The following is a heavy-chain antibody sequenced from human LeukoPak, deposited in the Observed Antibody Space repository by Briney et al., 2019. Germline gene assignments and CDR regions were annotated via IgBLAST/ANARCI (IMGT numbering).Heavy chain of an antibody. CDR3: ARSQGGTMSLRHFDL. J-gene: IGHJ2*01. D-gene: IGHD3-22*01. V-gene: IGHV3-11*03. CDR1: GFTFSNFY. Sequence: GGSLRLSCAASGFTFSNFYMSWIRQAPGKGLEWVSFISSASTYTNFADSVKGRFTVSRDNAKNSLFLQMNSLRAEDTAVYYCARSQGGTMSLRHFDLWGRGTLVTVSS. CDR2: ISSASTYT.